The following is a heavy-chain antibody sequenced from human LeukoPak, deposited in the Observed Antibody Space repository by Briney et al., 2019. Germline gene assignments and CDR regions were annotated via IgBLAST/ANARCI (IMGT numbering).Heavy chain of an antibody. CDR3: AGMGGTYYYYYMDV. CDR2: IYSGGST. Sequence: PGGSLRLSCAASGFTVSSNYMSWVRQAPGKGLEWVSVIYSGGSTYYADSVKGRFTISRDNSRNTLYLQMNSLRAEDTAVYYCAGMGGTYYYYYMDVWGKGTTVTVSS. J-gene: IGHJ6*03. V-gene: IGHV3-53*01. CDR1: GFTVSSNY. D-gene: IGHD1-26*01.